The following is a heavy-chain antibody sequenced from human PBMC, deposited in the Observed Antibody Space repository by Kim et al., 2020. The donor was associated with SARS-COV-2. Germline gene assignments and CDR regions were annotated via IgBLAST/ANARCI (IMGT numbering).Heavy chain of an antibody. CDR2: IYYSGST. J-gene: IGHJ4*03. V-gene: IGHV4-39*01. D-gene: IGHD6-13*01. CDR3: ARRERGIAAAYI. CDR1: GGSISSSFYY. Sequence: SETLSLTCTVSGGSISSSFYYWGWLRQPPGKGLEWIGSIYYSGSTYYNPSLKSRVTISVHTSKNQFSLKLTSVTAAGTAVYYCARRERGIAAAYIWGQGTMVTVPS.